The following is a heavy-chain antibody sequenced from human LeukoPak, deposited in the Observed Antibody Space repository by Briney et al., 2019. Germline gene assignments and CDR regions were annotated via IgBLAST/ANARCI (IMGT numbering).Heavy chain of an antibody. CDR1: GYTFTSYG. CDR3: ARVKRYSSGWYFGY. CDR2: ISAYNGNT. V-gene: IGHV1-18*01. Sequence: ASVKVSCKASGYTFTSYGISWVRQAPGQGLEWMGWISAYNGNTNYAQELQGRVTMTTDTSTSTAYMELRSLRSDDTAVYYCARVKRYSSGWYFGYWGQGTLVTVSS. J-gene: IGHJ4*02. D-gene: IGHD6-19*01.